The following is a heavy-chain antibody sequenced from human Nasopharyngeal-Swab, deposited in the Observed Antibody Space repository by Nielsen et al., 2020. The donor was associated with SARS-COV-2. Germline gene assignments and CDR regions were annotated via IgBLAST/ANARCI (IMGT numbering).Heavy chain of an antibody. V-gene: IGHV3-23*01. J-gene: IGHJ6*02. CDR3: AKDRYSGSGSYKYYYFYYGMDV. CDR1: GFTLSIYA. Sequence: GGSLRLSCAASGFTLSIYAMTWVRQAPGKGLEWVSTISGSGDTTYYADSVKGRFTISRDNSKNTLHLQMNSLRAEDTAIYYCAKDRYSGSGSYKYYYFYYGMDVWGQGTTVTVSS. D-gene: IGHD3-10*01. CDR2: ISGSGDTT.